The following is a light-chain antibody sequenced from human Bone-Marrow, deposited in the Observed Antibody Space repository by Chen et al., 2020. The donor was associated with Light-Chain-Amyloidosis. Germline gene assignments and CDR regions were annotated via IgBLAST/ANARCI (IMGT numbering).Light chain of an antibody. CDR2: DDS. CDR3: QVWDRSSDRPV. Sequence: SYVLTQPSSVSVAPGQTATIACGGTNIGPTSVHWYQQTPGQAPLLVVYDDSDRPSGIPERLSGSNSGNTATLTISRVDAGDEADYYCQVWDRSSDRPVFGGGTKLTVL. CDR1: NIGPTS. V-gene: IGLV3-21*02. J-gene: IGLJ3*02.